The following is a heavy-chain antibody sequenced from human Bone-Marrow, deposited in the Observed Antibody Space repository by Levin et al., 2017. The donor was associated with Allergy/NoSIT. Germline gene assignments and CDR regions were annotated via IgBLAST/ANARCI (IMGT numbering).Heavy chain of an antibody. D-gene: IGHD4-23*01. Sequence: GASVKVSCKVSGNTLSELSMHWVRQAPGKGLEWMGTSDAEDGETIYAQKFQDRVTMTEDTSTDTAYMELSSLRSEDTAVYYCATGGAVDIDAFDIWGQGTTVTVSS. J-gene: IGHJ3*02. CDR1: GNTLSELS. V-gene: IGHV1-24*01. CDR2: SDAEDGET. CDR3: ATGGAVDIDAFDI.